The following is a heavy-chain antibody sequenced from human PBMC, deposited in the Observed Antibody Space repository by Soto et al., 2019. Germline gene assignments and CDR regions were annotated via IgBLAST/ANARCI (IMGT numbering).Heavy chain of an antibody. D-gene: IGHD2-2*01. CDR3: AGARTSSSSSDAFDI. Sequence: PGGSLRLSCAASEFTFSSYAMTWVRQAPGKGLEWVSSISSSSSYIYYADSVKGRFTISRDNAKNSLYLQMNSLRAEDTAVYYCAGARTSSSSSDAFDIWGQGTMVTVSS. V-gene: IGHV3-21*01. CDR2: ISSSSSYI. CDR1: EFTFSSYA. J-gene: IGHJ3*02.